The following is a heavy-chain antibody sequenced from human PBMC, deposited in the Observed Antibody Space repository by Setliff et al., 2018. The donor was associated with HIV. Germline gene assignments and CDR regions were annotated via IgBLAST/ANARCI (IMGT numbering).Heavy chain of an antibody. V-gene: IGHV3-30-3*01. CDR2: ISYDGSNK. CDR3: ARESIMSEAAGTAAFDI. CDR1: GFTFSSYA. J-gene: IGHJ3*02. Sequence: SCAASGFTFSSYAMHWVRQAPGKGLEWVAVISYDGSNKYYADSVKGRFTISRDNSKNTLYLQMNSLRAEDTAVYYCARESIMSEAAGTAAFDIWGQGTMVTVSS. D-gene: IGHD6-13*01.